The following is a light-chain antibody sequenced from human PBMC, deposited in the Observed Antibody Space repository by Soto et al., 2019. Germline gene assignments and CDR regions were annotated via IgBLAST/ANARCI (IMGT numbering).Light chain of an antibody. CDR2: DVS. CDR1: SNDVGGYNF. Sequence: QSVLTQPASVSGSPGQSITISCTGTSNDVGGYNFVSWYQQYPGKAPKLMIYDVSNRPSGVSNRFSGSKSGNTASLTISGLQAEDEADYYCSSYRSGSTVVLGGGTKVTVL. CDR3: SSYRSGSTVV. V-gene: IGLV2-14*01. J-gene: IGLJ2*01.